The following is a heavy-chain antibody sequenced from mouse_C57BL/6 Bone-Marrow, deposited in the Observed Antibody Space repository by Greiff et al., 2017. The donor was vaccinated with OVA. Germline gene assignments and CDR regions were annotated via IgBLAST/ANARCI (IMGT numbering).Heavy chain of an antibody. Sequence: QLQQSGPELVKPGASVKISCKASGYTFTDYYMNWVKQSHGKSLEWIGDINPNNGGTSYNQKFKGKATLTVDKSASTAYMELRSLTSEDSAVYYCARKPHYYGSSYWDYFDYWGQGTTLTVSS. CDR1: GYTFTDYY. V-gene: IGHV1-26*01. J-gene: IGHJ2*01. CDR3: ARKPHYYGSSYWDYFDY. D-gene: IGHD1-1*01. CDR2: INPNNGGT.